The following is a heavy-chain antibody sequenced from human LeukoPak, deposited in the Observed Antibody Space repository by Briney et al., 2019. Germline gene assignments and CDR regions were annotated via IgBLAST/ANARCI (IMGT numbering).Heavy chain of an antibody. V-gene: IGHV3-30*18. CDR1: GFTFSSYG. CDR3: AKDTYYYDSSGIFDY. D-gene: IGHD3-22*01. CDR2: ISYDGSNK. Sequence: GRSLRLSCAASGFTFSSYGMHWVRQAPGKGLEWVAVISYDGSNKYYADSVKGRFTISRDNSKNTLYLQMNSLRAEDTALYYCAKDTYYYDSSGIFDYWGQGTLVTVSS. J-gene: IGHJ4*02.